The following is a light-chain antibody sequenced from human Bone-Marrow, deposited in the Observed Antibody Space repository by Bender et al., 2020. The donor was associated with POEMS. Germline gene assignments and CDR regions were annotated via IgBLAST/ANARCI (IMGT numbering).Light chain of an antibody. CDR1: KLGDKY. J-gene: IGLJ2*01. CDR3: QVWDAGNDHVV. Sequence: SYELTQPPSVSVSPGQTASITCSGDKLGDKYACWYQQKPGQSPVLVIYQDSKRPSGIPERISGSNSGNTATLTISRVEAGDEADYFCQVWDAGNDHVVFGGGTKLTVL. CDR2: QDS. V-gene: IGLV3-1*01.